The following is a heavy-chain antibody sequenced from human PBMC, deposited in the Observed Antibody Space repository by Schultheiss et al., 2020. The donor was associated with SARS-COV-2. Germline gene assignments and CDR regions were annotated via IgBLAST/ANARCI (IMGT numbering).Heavy chain of an antibody. CDR3: ARVVSLLTYYYYMDV. D-gene: IGHD4-23*01. V-gene: IGHV3-9*01. Sequence: GGSLRLSCAASGFTFSSYDMHWVRQAPGKGLEWVSGISWNSGSIGYVDSVKGRFTISRDNAKNSLYLQMNSLRAEDTAVYYCARVVSLLTYYYYMDVWGKGTTVTVSS. J-gene: IGHJ6*03. CDR2: ISWNSGSI. CDR1: GFTFSSYD.